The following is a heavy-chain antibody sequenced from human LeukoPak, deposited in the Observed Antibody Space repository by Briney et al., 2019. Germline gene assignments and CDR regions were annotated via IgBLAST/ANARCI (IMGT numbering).Heavy chain of an antibody. V-gene: IGHV3-74*01. CDR2: INSDGSST. Sequence: GGSLRLSCAASGFTFSSYWMHWVRQAPGKGLVWVSRINSDGSSTSYADSVKGRFTISRDNSKNTLYLQMNSVRSEDTALYYCAKPSGSGVDYWGPGTRVTVSS. J-gene: IGHJ4*01. CDR3: AKPSGSGVDY. D-gene: IGHD1-26*01. CDR1: GFTFSSYW.